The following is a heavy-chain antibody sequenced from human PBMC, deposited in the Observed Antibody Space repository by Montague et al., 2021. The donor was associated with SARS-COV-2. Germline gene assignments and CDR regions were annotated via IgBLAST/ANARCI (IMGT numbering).Heavy chain of an antibody. Sequence: SRRLSWSASGFTFSSYAMHWVRQAPGKGLEWVAVISYDGSNKYYADSVKGRFTISRDNSKNTLYLQMNSLRAEDTAVYYCARAAGNYAILTGYYDYWGQGTLVTVSS. CDR2: ISYDGSNK. D-gene: IGHD3-9*01. V-gene: IGHV3-30*04. J-gene: IGHJ4*02. CDR1: GFTFSSYA. CDR3: ARAAGNYAILTGYYDY.